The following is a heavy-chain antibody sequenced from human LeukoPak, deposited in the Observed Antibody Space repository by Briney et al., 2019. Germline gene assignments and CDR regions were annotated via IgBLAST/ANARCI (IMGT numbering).Heavy chain of an antibody. J-gene: IGHJ3*02. Sequence: PGGSPRLSCAASGFTFSSYSMNWVRQAPGKGLEWVSYMRSSDNTIYYADSVKGRFTISRDSAKNSLYLQMNSLRAEDTAVYYCVRDHQWAFDIWGQGTVVTVSS. CDR3: VRDHQWAFDI. D-gene: IGHD6-19*01. CDR1: GFTFSSYS. CDR2: MRSSDNTI. V-gene: IGHV3-48*01.